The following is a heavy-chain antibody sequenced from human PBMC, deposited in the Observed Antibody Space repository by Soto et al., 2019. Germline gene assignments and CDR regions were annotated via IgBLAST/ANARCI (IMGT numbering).Heavy chain of an antibody. Sequence: GGSLRLSCAASGLTFSSHWMSWVRQAPGKGLEWVANIKEDGSEKYYVDSVKGRFTISRDNAKKSLYLQMNSLRAEDTAVYYCEKENLVVVTSGDFDYWGQGTLVTVSS. J-gene: IGHJ4*02. CDR2: IKEDGSEK. CDR1: GLTFSSHW. CDR3: EKENLVVVTSGDFDY. V-gene: IGHV3-7*01. D-gene: IGHD2-21*02.